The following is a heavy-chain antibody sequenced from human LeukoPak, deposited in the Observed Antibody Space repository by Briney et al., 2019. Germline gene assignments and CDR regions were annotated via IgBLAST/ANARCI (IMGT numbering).Heavy chain of an antibody. V-gene: IGHV3-66*01. CDR1: GFTFSSYV. Sequence: GGSLRLSCAASGFTFSSYVMSWVRQAPGKGLEWVSVIYSGGSTYYADSVKGRFTISRDNSKNTLYLQMNSLRAEDTAVYYCARVTMVRGGYFDYWGQGTLVTVSS. J-gene: IGHJ4*02. D-gene: IGHD3-10*01. CDR2: IYSGGST. CDR3: ARVTMVRGGYFDY.